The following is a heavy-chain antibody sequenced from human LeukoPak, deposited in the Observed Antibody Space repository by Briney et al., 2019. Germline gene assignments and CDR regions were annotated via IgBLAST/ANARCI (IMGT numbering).Heavy chain of an antibody. CDR3: AREGYDSSGYYYTLPYFDF. Sequence: PGASVKVSCKASGYTFTGYYMHWVRQAPGQGLEWMGWINPNSGGTKYAQKFQGRVTMTRDTSISTAYMELSRLRSDDTAMYYCAREGYDSSGYYYTLPYFDFWGQGTLVTVSS. CDR2: INPNSGGT. J-gene: IGHJ4*02. CDR1: GYTFTGYY. D-gene: IGHD3-22*01. V-gene: IGHV1-2*02.